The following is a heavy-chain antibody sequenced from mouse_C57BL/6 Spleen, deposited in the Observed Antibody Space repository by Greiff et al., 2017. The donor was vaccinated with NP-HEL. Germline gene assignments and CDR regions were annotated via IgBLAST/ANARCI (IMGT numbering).Heavy chain of an antibody. CDR2: IDPENGDT. CDR1: GFNIKDDY. V-gene: IGHV14-4*01. D-gene: IGHD2-4*01. CDR3: TTRDDYDAGGYFDV. Sequence: EVKLQESGAELVRPGASVKLSCTASGFNIKDDYMHWVKQRPEQGLEWIGWIDPENGDTEYASKFQGKATITADTSSNTAYLQLSSLTSEDTAVYYCTTRDDYDAGGYFDVWGTGTTVTVSS. J-gene: IGHJ1*03.